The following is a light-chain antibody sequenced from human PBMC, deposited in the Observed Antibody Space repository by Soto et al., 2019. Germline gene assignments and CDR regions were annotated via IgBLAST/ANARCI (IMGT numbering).Light chain of an antibody. CDR3: QQYDNRPSIT. J-gene: IGKJ5*01. Sequence: DIKMTQSPSTLSGSVGDRVSITCRASQSVGTWVAWYQQKPGKAPNLIIFDASNLETGVPSRFSGSGSGTDFTFTISSLHPEDIATYYCQQYDNRPSITFGQGTRLEI. V-gene: IGKV1-33*01. CDR2: DAS. CDR1: QSVGTW.